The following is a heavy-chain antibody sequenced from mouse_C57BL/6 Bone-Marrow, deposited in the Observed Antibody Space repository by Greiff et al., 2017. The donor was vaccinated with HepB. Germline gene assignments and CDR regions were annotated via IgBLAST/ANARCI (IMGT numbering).Heavy chain of an antibody. CDR2: IYPRSGNT. J-gene: IGHJ3*01. V-gene: IGHV1-81*01. CDR3: ARCSKRAWFAY. CDR1: GYTFTSYG. D-gene: IGHD3-1*01. Sequence: VMLVESGAELARPGASVKLSCKASGYTFTSYGLRWVKQRTGQGLEWIGEIYPRSGNTYYNEKFKGTATLTADKSSSTAYMELRSLTSEDSAVYFCARCSKRAWFAYWGQGTLVTVSA.